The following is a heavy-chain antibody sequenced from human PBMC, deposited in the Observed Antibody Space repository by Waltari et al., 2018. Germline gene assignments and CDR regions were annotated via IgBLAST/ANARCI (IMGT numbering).Heavy chain of an antibody. J-gene: IGHJ4*01. CDR2: VYHFGSS. D-gene: IGHD4-17*01. Sequence: QVQLQESGPGLVKPSETLSLTCAVSGDSITSASYWGWIRQPPGKGLEWIGYVYHFGSSSYNPSLKSRVTMSVDTSKRQFSLNLSSVTAADTAVYYCARHESAHYGGFD. CDR3: ARHESAHYGGFD. V-gene: IGHV4-38-2*01. CDR1: GDSITSASY.